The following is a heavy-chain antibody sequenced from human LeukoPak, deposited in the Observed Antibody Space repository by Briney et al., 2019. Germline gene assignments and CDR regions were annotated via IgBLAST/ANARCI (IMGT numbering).Heavy chain of an antibody. CDR1: GFTFTDYI. CDR3: ARYYLETSGYSPFFDY. J-gene: IGHJ4*02. D-gene: IGHD5-12*01. Sequence: GSLRLSCAASGFTFTDYIFTWVRQAPGKGLEWVSSISSSGSNIYYADSMKGRFTVSRDNAKNSLYLQMNSLRAEDTAVYYCARYYLETSGYSPFFDYWGQGTLVTVSS. V-gene: IGHV3-21*01. CDR2: ISSSGSNI.